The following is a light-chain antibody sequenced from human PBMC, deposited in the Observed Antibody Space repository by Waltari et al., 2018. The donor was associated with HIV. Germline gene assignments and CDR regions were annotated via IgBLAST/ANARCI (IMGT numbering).Light chain of an antibody. J-gene: IGKJ2*01. Sequence: DIPMTPHPSSLSASIGDSVTITCRTSQNIGSYLNWFQQKSDKAPKLLIYAASILQSGVPSRFSGSGSGTEFTLTINNLQPEDFATYFCQQTYGSPRTFGQGTKLDI. CDR3: QQTYGSPRT. CDR1: QNIGSY. V-gene: IGKV1-39*01. CDR2: AAS.